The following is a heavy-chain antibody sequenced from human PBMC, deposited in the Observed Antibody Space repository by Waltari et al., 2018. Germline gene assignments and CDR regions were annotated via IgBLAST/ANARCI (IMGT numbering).Heavy chain of an antibody. CDR2: VFHTGSP. Sequence: QLPESGPGLVKPSETLSLTCSVSGFSLTRSYWAWMRQPPGKGLEWIGSVFHTGSPSYNPSLKSRVTISVDSSKNQFTLRLTAVTAADTAVYYCAGEKARYGFDVWGQGTTVTVSS. CDR1: GFSLTRSY. CDR3: AGEKARYGFDV. V-gene: IGHV4-38-2*02. J-gene: IGHJ6*02.